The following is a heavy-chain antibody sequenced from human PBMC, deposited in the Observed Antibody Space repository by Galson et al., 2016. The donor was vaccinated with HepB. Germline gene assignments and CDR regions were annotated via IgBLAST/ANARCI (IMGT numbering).Heavy chain of an antibody. Sequence: SLRLSCAASGFTFGSFAMHWVRQAPGGGLEWVALISYDGTDQYYSDSVKGRFIISRDNTKNTLYLQTNRLRVDDTAIYYCVRDIPATYYSSIDVWGQGTPVTVSS. V-gene: IGHV3-30*04. CDR2: ISYDGTDQ. CDR1: GFTFGSFA. D-gene: IGHD2-21*01. CDR3: VRDIPATYYSSIDV. J-gene: IGHJ6*01.